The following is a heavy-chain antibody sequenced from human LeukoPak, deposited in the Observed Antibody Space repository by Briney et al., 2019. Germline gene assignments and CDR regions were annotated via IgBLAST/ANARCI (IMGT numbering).Heavy chain of an antibody. V-gene: IGHV4-59*12. CDR3: ARDVAAAGTNDAFDI. CDR2: IYYSGST. CDR1: GGSISGYY. J-gene: IGHJ3*02. Sequence: SETLSLTCTVSGGSISGYYYSWIRQPPGKGLEWIGNIYYSGSTTYNPSLKSRVTISVDTSKNQFSLKLSSVTAADTAVYYCARDVAAAGTNDAFDIWGQGTMVTVSS. D-gene: IGHD6-13*01.